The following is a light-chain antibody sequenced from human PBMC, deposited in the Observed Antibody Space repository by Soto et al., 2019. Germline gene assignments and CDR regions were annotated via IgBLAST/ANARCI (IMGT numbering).Light chain of an antibody. CDR2: DVS. CDR3: CSYVGSYTFGDV. J-gene: IGLJ1*01. CDR1: SSDVGGYNY. V-gene: IGLV2-11*01. Sequence: QSALTQPRSVSGSPGQSVTISCTGTSSDVGGYNYVSWYQHHPGKAPKLMIFDVSKRPSGVPDRFSGSKSGNTASLTLSGLQAEDEADYYCCSYVGSYTFGDVFGTGTKVTVL.